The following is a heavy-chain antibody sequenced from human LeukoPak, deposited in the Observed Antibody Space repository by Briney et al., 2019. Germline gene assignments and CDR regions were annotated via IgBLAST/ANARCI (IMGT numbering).Heavy chain of an antibody. D-gene: IGHD2-2*01. Sequence: PGGSLRLSCAASGFTFSSYWMSWVRQAPGKGLEWVANIKQDGSEKYYVDSVKGRFTISRDNAKNSQYLQMNSLRAEDTAVYYCARDISTSQYYYYYYMDVWGKGTTVTVSS. J-gene: IGHJ6*03. CDR2: IKQDGSEK. V-gene: IGHV3-7*01. CDR3: ARDISTSQYYYYYYMDV. CDR1: GFTFSSYW.